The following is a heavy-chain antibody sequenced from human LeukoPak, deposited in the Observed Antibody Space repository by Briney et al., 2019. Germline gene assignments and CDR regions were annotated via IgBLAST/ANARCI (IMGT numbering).Heavy chain of an antibody. J-gene: IGHJ4*02. CDR1: GFTFDDYG. CDR2: INWNGGST. CDR3: ARDFSSGILGYYFDY. D-gene: IGHD3-10*01. Sequence: GGSLRLSCAASGFTFDDYGMNWVRQAPGKGLEWVSGINWNGGSTGYADSVKGRFTISRDNAKNSLYLQMNSLRAEDTALYYCARDFSSGILGYYFDYWGQGTLVTVSS. V-gene: IGHV3-20*04.